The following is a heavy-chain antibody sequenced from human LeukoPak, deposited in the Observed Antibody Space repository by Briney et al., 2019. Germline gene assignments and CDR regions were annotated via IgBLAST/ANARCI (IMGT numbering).Heavy chain of an antibody. CDR1: GGSISSSNW. CDR2: IYHSGST. D-gene: IGHD3-10*01. J-gene: IGHJ4*02. Sequence: SETLSLTCAVSGGSISSSNWWSWVRQPPGKGLEWIGEIYHSGSTNYNPSLKSRVTISVDKSKNQFSLKLGSVTAADTAVYYCASRYYGSGSCDYWGQGTLVTVSS. V-gene: IGHV4-4*02. CDR3: ASRYYGSGSCDY.